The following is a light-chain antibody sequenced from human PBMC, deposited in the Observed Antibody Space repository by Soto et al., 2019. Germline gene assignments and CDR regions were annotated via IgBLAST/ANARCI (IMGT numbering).Light chain of an antibody. CDR2: EDT. Sequence: QSALAQPASVSGSPRQSITLSCTGTSSDVGSYNFVSWDQHYPGKAPQLMIYEDTKRTSGVSNRVSGSKSGNKASLTISGLQAEDEADYYCCSYAGSSTWVFGAGTKLTVL. J-gene: IGLJ3*02. CDR1: SSDVGSYNF. V-gene: IGLV2-23*01. CDR3: CSYAGSSTWV.